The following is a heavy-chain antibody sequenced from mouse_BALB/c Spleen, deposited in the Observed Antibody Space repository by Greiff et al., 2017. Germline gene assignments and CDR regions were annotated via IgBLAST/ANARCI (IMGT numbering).Heavy chain of an antibody. CDR1: GFTFSSYA. J-gene: IGHJ1*01. Sequence: EVKLMESGGGLVKPGGSLKLSCAASGFTFSSYAMSWVRQSPEKRLEWVAEISSGGSYTYYPDTVTGRFTISRDNAKNTLYLEMSSLRSEDTAMYYCARDGGTYGNYEYFDVWGAGTTVTVSS. V-gene: IGHV5-9-4*01. CDR2: ISSGGSYT. D-gene: IGHD2-1*01. CDR3: ARDGGTYGNYEYFDV.